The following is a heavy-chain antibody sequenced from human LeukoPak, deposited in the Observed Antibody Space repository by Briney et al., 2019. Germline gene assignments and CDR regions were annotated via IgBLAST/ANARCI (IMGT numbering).Heavy chain of an antibody. J-gene: IGHJ4*02. V-gene: IGHV4-34*01. CDR1: GGSFSGYY. Sequence: SETLSLTCAVYGGSFSGYYWSWIRQPPGKGLEWIGEINHSGSTNYNPSLKSRVTISVDTYKNQFSLKLSSVTAADTAVYYCASAPGDRIFWGQGTLVTVSS. D-gene: IGHD7-27*01. CDR2: INHSGST. CDR3: ASAPGDRIF.